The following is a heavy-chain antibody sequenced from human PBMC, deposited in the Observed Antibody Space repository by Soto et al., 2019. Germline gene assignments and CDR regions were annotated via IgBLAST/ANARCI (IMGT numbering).Heavy chain of an antibody. CDR1: GFTVSTNS. D-gene: IGHD6-19*01. J-gene: IGHJ4*02. V-gene: IGHV3-53*01. CDR3: ARPLTPVAGTPLHN. Sequence: EVQLVESGGGLSQPGGSLRLSCAASGFTVSTNSFTWVRQAPGKGLEWVSVIYSGGNVYYADSVKGRFTISRDNSKNTVYLQMTSLRAEDTVVYYCARPLTPVAGTPLHNWGQRALVTVSS. CDR2: IYSGGNV.